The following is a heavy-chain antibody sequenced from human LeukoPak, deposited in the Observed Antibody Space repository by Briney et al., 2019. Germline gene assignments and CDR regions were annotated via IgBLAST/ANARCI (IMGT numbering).Heavy chain of an antibody. J-gene: IGHJ4*02. CDR1: GGSIRSYY. Sequence: SETLSLTCTVSGGSIRSYYWCWIRHPPGKGLEWKGYIYYCGSTNYNPSLKSRVNMSVHTSKNQLSLKLTPLTAAATAVYYCARYSGSYLSPCDYEGQGTLVTVCS. V-gene: IGHV4-59*08. CDR3: ARYSGSYLSPCDY. CDR2: IYYCGST. D-gene: IGHD1-26*01.